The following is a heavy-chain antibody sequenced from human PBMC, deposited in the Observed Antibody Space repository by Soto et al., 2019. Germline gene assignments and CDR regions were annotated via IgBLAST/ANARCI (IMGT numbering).Heavy chain of an antibody. CDR1: GYTFTGYY. Sequence: ASVEVSCKASGYTFTGYYMHWVRQAPGQGLEWMGWINPNSGGTNYAQKFQGRVTMTRDTSISTAYMELSRLRSDDTAVYYCASCYDFWSGYPDYYYGMDVWGQGTTVTVSS. V-gene: IGHV1-2*02. J-gene: IGHJ6*02. CDR2: INPNSGGT. D-gene: IGHD3-3*01. CDR3: ASCYDFWSGYPDYYYGMDV.